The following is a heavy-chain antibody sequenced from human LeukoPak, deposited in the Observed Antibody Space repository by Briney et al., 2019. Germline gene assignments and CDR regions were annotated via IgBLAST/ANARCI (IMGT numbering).Heavy chain of an antibody. V-gene: IGHV1-69*06. CDR1: GGTFSSYA. D-gene: IGHD6-19*01. CDR2: IIPIFGTA. Sequence: SVKASCKASGGTFSSYAISWVRQAPGQGLEWMGGIIPIFGTANYAQKFQGRVTITADKSTSTAYMELSSLRSEGTAVYYCARNVGSGWWGLERNYFDYWGQGTLVTVSS. J-gene: IGHJ4*02. CDR3: ARNVGSGWWGLERNYFDY.